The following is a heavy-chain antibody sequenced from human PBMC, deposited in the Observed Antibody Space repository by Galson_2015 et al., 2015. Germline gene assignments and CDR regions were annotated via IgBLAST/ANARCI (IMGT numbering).Heavy chain of an antibody. CDR1: GFSLSTSGVG. J-gene: IGHJ6*02. D-gene: IGHD2-2*01. CDR2: IYWNDDK. V-gene: IGHV2-5*01. CDR3: AHTYCSSTSCYPIYYYYGMDV. Sequence: PALVKPTQTLTLTCTFSGFSLSTSGVGVGWIRQPPGKALEWLALIYWNDDKRYSPSLKSRLTITKDTSKNQVVLTMTNMDPVDTATYYCAHTYCSSTSCYPIYYYYGMDVWGQGTTVTVSS.